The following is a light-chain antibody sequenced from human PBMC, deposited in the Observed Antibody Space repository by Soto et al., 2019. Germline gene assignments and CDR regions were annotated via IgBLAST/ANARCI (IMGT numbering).Light chain of an antibody. CDR1: QDIRSD. CDR2: AAS. CDR3: QQSYSTPLT. V-gene: IGKV1-39*01. Sequence: IQMTQSPSSLSASVGDSITITCRASQDIRSDLGWYQQKPGRAPKLLIYAASSLQSGVPSTFSGSGSGTDFTLTIRSLQPEDFATYYCQQSYSTPLTFGGGTKVDIK. J-gene: IGKJ4*01.